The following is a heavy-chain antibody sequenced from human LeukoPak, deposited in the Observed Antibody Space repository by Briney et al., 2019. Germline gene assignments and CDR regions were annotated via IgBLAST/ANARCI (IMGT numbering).Heavy chain of an antibody. J-gene: IGHJ4*02. CDR3: ARDYGSGSYLYYFDY. Sequence: GASVRVSCKASAYTFTGYYMHWVRQAPGQGLEWVGRINPNSGDTNYAQNFQGRVTMTRDTSISTAYMELSRLRSDDTAVYYCARDYGSGSYLYYFDYWGQGTLVTVSS. V-gene: IGHV1-2*02. CDR2: INPNSGDT. D-gene: IGHD3-10*01. CDR1: AYTFTGYY.